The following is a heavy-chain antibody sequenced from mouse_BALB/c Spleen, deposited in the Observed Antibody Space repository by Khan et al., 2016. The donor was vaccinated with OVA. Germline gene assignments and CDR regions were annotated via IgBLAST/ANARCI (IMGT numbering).Heavy chain of an antibody. Sequence: EVQLQESGPDLLKPSQSLSLTCTVTGYSITSGYSWHWIRQFPGHKLEWMGYIDYSGTTNYNPSLKSRISIIREISTIHFFLQLNSVTTEDKATNYCVRWDYWGQGTTLTVSS. V-gene: IGHV3-1*02. CDR2: IDYSGTT. J-gene: IGHJ2*01. CDR3: VRWDY. CDR1: GYSITSGYS.